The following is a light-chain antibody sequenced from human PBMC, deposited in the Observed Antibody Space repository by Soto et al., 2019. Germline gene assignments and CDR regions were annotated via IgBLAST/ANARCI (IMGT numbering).Light chain of an antibody. V-gene: IGKV3-11*01. Sequence: ETVLTQSPATLSFSPGERATPSCRASQSVSSYLAWYQQKPGQAPRLLIYDAVNRATGIPARFSGSGSGTDFTLTIGSLEPEDPGVYYCLQRINWPLTFGGGTKVDIK. CDR2: DAV. CDR3: LQRINWPLT. J-gene: IGKJ4*02. CDR1: QSVSSY.